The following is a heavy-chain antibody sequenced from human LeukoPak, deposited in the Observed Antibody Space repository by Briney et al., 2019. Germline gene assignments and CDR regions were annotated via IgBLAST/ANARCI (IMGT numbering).Heavy chain of an antibody. Sequence: GGSLRLSCAASGFPFSSYGMHWVRQAPGKGPEWVAFMRFDGSIEYYADSVRGRFTISRDNSKNTLYLQMDSLRPEDTAVYYCAKQYGGYSEYWGQGTLVSVSS. D-gene: IGHD6-13*01. CDR3: AKQYGGYSEY. V-gene: IGHV3-30*02. CDR1: GFPFSSYG. CDR2: MRFDGSIE. J-gene: IGHJ4*02.